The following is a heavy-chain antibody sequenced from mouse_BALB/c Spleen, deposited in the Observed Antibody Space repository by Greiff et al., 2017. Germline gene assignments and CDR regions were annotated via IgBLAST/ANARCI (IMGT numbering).Heavy chain of an antibody. CDR3: TRSFPNYYGSSYYAMDY. D-gene: IGHD1-1*01. J-gene: IGHJ4*01. CDR2: IYPGNSDT. V-gene: IGHV1-5*01. Sequence: EVQLQESGTVLARPGASVKMSCKASGYSFTSYWMHWVKQRPGQGLEWIGAIYPGNSDTSYNQKFKGKAKLTAVTSASTAYMELSSLTNEDSAVYYCTRSFPNYYGSSYYAMDYWGQGTSVTVSS. CDR1: GYSFTSYW.